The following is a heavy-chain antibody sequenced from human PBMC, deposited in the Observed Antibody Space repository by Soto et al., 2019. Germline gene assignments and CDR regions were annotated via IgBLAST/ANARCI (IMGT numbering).Heavy chain of an antibody. J-gene: IGHJ4*02. V-gene: IGHV4-39*01. CDR2: IYYSGST. Sequence: PSETLSLTCTVSGGSISSSSYYWGWIRQPPGKGLEWIGSIYYSGSTYYNPSLKSRVTISVDTSKNQFSLKLSSVTAADTAVYYCARLWYGDYVGGRVFDYWGQGTLVTVSS. D-gene: IGHD4-17*01. CDR3: ARLWYGDYVGGRVFDY. CDR1: GGSISSSSYY.